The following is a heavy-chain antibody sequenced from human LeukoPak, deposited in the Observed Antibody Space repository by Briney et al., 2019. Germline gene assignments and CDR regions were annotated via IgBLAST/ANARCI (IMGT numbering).Heavy chain of an antibody. CDR2: ISWNSGYI. CDR3: AKVRGTYSSGYFFDY. CDR1: GFTFDNYA. Sequence: GGSLRLSCAAPGFTFDNYAMHWVRQAPGKGLEWLSIISWNSGYIGYADSVKGRFTISRDNAKKSLDLQMNSLRAEDTAFYYCAKVRGTYSSGYFFDYWGQGTLVTVSS. V-gene: IGHV3-9*01. D-gene: IGHD6-19*01. J-gene: IGHJ4*02.